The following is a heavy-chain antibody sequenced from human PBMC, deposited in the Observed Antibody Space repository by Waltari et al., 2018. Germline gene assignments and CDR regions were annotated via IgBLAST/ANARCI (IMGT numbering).Heavy chain of an antibody. CDR3: ATWGASSSFDY. J-gene: IGHJ4*02. V-gene: IGHV3-30*02. CDR1: GFTFSSYG. D-gene: IGHD6-6*01. CDR2: IRYDGSNE. Sequence: QVQLVESGGGVVQPGGSLRLSCAASGFTFSSYGMHWVRQAPGKGLGLVAFIRYDGSNEYYAESVEGRFTISRDNSKNTLYLQMNSLRAEDTAVYYCATWGASSSFDYWGQGTLVTVSS.